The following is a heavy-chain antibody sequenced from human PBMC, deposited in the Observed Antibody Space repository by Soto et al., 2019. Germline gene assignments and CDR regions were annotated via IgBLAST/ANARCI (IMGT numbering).Heavy chain of an antibody. Sequence: GGSLRLSCAASGFTFSIYGMHWVRQAPGKGLEWVAVISYDGSNKYYADSVKGRFTISRDNSKNTLYLQMNSLRAEDTAVYYCAKDSDYYGMDVWGQGTTVTVSS. CDR1: GFTFSIYG. J-gene: IGHJ6*02. CDR3: AKDSDYYGMDV. V-gene: IGHV3-30*18. CDR2: ISYDGSNK.